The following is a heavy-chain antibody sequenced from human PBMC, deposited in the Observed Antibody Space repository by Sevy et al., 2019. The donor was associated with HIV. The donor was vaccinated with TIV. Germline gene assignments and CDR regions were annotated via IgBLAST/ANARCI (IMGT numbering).Heavy chain of an antibody. V-gene: IGHV3-33*01. CDR2: IWSDGNNK. Sequence: GGSLRLSCAASGFTFSDYGMHWVRQAPGKGLEWVAAIWSDGNNKYYKDSVKGRFTIFMDNSKNTQYLQMNSLRVDETAVYFCARESRSDWYLDSWGQGTLVTVSS. CDR3: ARESRSDWYLDS. CDR1: GFTFSDYG. D-gene: IGHD6-19*01. J-gene: IGHJ4*02.